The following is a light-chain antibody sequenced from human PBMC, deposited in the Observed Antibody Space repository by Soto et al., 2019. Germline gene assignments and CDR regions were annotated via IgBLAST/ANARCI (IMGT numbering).Light chain of an antibody. CDR2: GSS. V-gene: IGKV3-15*01. Sequence: EIVLTQSPGTRSLSPGERATLSCRASQRVSSSYLAWYQQKPGQTPRHLIYGSSTRAAGIPARFSGSGSGTDFTLTSTSLQADDLAVYYRQQYNNWPPFTLGPGTKVDIK. CDR3: QQYNNWPPFT. J-gene: IGKJ3*01. CDR1: QRVSSSY.